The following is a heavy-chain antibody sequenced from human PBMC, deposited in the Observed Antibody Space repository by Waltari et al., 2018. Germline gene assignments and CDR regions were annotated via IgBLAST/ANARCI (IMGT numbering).Heavy chain of an antibody. CDR3: ARYSSGALFDP. V-gene: IGHV3-74*01. CDR1: GGSFSGYY. CDR2: ISDESAT. D-gene: IGHD6-19*01. Sequence: VQLQQWGAGLLKPSETLSLTCAVYGGSFSGYYWSWIRQPPGKGLMWVARISDESATIYADSVKGRFTITRDNAKNTLYLHMNSLRAEDTAVYYCARYSSGALFDPWGQGTLVTVSS. J-gene: IGHJ5*02.